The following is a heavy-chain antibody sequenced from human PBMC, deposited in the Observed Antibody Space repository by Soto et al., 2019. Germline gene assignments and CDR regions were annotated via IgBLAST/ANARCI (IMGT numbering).Heavy chain of an antibody. J-gene: IGHJ6*02. D-gene: IGHD2-21*01. V-gene: IGHV4-31*03. CDR2: IYYSGTT. Sequence: PSETLSLTCTVSGASISSGGYYWKWIRQHPGKGLEWIGYIYYSGTTYYNPSLKSRVTISVDTSKNQFSLMLSSVTAADTAVYYCAASCVGCGGFNYYGMDVWGQGTTVT. CDR3: AASCVGCGGFNYYGMDV. CDR1: GASISSGGYY.